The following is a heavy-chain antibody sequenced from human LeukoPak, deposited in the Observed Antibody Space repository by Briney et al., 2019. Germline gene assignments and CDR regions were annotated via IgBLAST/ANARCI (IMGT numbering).Heavy chain of an antibody. J-gene: IGHJ6*02. V-gene: IGHV3-74*01. CDR1: GFTFSSHW. Sequence: GGSLRLSCAASGFTFSSHWVHWVRQVPGKGLVWVSRISSDGTNTTYADSVKGRFTISRDNAKNTLYLQMNSLRAEDTAAYYCARGRHYGMDVWGQGTTVTVSS. CDR3: ARGRHYGMDV. CDR2: ISSDGTNT.